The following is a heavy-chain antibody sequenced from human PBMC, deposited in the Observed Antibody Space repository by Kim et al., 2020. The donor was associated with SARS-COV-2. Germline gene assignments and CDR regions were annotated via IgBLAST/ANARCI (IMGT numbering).Heavy chain of an antibody. D-gene: IGHD5-18*01. CDR3: ARHHVPHPMVTSLSFDY. J-gene: IGHJ4*02. CDR2: IYYSGST. Sequence: SETLSLTCTVSGGSISSYYWSWIRQPPGKGLEWIGYIYYSGSTNYNPSLKSRVTISVDTSKNQFSLKLSSVTAADTAVYYCARHHVPHPMVTSLSFDYWGQGTLVTVSS. V-gene: IGHV4-59*08. CDR1: GGSISSYY.